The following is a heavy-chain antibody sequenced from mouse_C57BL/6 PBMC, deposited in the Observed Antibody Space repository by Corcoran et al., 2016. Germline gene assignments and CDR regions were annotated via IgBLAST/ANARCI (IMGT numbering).Heavy chain of an antibody. Sequence: QVQLKQSGAELVRPGASVKLSCKASGYTFTDYYINWVKQRPGQGLEWIARIYPGSGNTYYNEKFKGKATLTAEKSSSTAYMQLSSLTSEDSAVYFCARSPYDYEWFAYWGQGTLVTVSA. CDR2: IYPGSGNT. CDR3: ARSPYDYEWFAY. D-gene: IGHD2-4*01. J-gene: IGHJ3*01. V-gene: IGHV1-76*01. CDR1: GYTFTDYY.